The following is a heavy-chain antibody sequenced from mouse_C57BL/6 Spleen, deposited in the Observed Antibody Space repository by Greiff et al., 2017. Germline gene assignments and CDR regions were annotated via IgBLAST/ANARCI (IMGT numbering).Heavy chain of an antibody. D-gene: IGHD1-1*01. J-gene: IGHJ4*01. CDR1: GFPFSSYA. CDR2: ISDGGSYT. Sequence: EVQVVESGGGLVKPGGSLKLSCAASGFPFSSYAMSWVRQTPEKRLEWVATISDGGSYTYYPDNVKGRFTISRDNAKNNLYLQMSHLKSEDTAMYYCARDYYGSSYNYYAMDYWGQGTSVTVSS. CDR3: ARDYYGSSYNYYAMDY. V-gene: IGHV5-4*01.